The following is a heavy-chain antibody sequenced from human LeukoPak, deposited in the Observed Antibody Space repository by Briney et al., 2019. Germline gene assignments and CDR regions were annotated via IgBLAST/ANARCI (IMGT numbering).Heavy chain of an antibody. V-gene: IGHV3-20*04. CDR1: GFTFDDYG. D-gene: IGHD1-26*01. J-gene: IGHJ4*02. CDR2: INWNGGST. CDR3: ARVTARKWELHRGYFDY. Sequence: PGGSLRLSCAASGFTFDDYGMSWVRQAPGKGLEWVSGINWNGGSTGYADSVKGRFTISRDNAKNSLYLQMNSLRAEDTALYYCARVTARKWELHRGYFDYWGQGTLVTVSS.